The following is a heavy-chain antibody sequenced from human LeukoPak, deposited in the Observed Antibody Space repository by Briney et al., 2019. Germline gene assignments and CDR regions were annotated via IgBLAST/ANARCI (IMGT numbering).Heavy chain of an antibody. D-gene: IGHD3-9*01. Sequence: PGGSLRLSCAASGFTFSSYWMHWVRHAPGKGLVWVSRINSDGSSTSYADSVKGRFTISRDNAKNSLYLQMNSLRAEDTAVYYCARDLSYYDILTGYYNRYYFDYWGQGTLVTVSS. CDR2: INSDGSST. J-gene: IGHJ4*02. CDR3: ARDLSYYDILTGYYNRYYFDY. CDR1: GFTFSSYW. V-gene: IGHV3-74*01.